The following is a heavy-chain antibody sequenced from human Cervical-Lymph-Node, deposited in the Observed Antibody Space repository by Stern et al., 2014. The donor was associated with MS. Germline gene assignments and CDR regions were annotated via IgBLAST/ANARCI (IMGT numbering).Heavy chain of an antibody. CDR1: GGSISSAGYY. V-gene: IGHV4-31*03. Sequence: QLQLQESGPGLVKPSQTLSLTCTVSGGSISSAGYYWSWIRQHPGKGLEWIGYIHYSGSTYYNPSLKSRVTISVDTSKNQFSLRLRSVTAADTALYVCARSDRLWGSFDYWGQGTLVTVSS. CDR3: ARSDRLWGSFDY. CDR2: IHYSGST. D-gene: IGHD3-16*01. J-gene: IGHJ4*02.